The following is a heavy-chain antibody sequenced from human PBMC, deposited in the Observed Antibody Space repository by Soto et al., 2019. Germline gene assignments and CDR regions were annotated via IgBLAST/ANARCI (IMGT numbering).Heavy chain of an antibody. CDR2: TRPNNGNT. CDR3: VRDLDGSGSYYTDY. V-gene: IGHV1-18*01. Sequence: ASVKVSCKASGYAFSIYGINWVRQAPGQGLEWMGWTRPNNGNTKYAQNLQGRVTMTTDTSTSTAYMELRSLRPDDTAVYYCVRDLDGSGSYYTDYWGQGTLVTVSS. CDR1: GYAFSIYG. J-gene: IGHJ4*02. D-gene: IGHD3-10*01.